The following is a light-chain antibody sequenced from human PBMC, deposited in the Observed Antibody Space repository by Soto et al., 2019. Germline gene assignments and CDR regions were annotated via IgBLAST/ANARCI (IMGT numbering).Light chain of an antibody. CDR2: DAS. Sequence: VLTQSPATLSLSPGERATLSCRASQSVNTYLAWYQQRPGQAPRLLIYDASNRAAGIPARFSGSGSGTDFTLTISSLEPEDFAVYYCQQRQNWPPLTCGGGSVVEIK. CDR3: QQRQNWPPLT. CDR1: QSVNTY. V-gene: IGKV3-11*01. J-gene: IGKJ4*01.